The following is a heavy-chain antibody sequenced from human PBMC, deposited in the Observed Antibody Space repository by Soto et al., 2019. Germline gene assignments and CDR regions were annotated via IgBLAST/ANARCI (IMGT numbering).Heavy chain of an antibody. J-gene: IGHJ4*02. Sequence: LNCDVYGGWLGGYYWCLIRHPLKKELEWIGEINHSGSTNYNPSLKSRVTISVDTSKNQFSLKLSSVTAADTAVYYCARGPGESSSWYARVGFFDYWGQATLVTVSS. CDR3: ARGPGESSSWYARVGFFDY. V-gene: IGHV4-34*01. CDR2: INHSGST. CDR1: GGWLGGYY. D-gene: IGHD6-13*01.